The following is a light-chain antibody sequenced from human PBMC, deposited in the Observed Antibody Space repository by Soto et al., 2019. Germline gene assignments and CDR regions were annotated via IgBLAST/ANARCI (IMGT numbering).Light chain of an antibody. V-gene: IGLV1-44*01. CDR2: SFN. J-gene: IGLJ1*01. CDR1: SSNIGSNT. Sequence: QSVPTQPPSASGTPGQRVTISCSGSSSNIGSNTVNWYQQLPGTAPKLLIYSFNQRPSGVPDRFSGSKSGTSASLAISGLQSEDEAHYYCAAWDDSLNGYVFGTGTKLTVL. CDR3: AAWDDSLNGYV.